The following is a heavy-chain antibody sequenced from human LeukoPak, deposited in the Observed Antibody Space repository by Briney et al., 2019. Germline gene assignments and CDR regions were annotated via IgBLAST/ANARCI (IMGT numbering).Heavy chain of an antibody. J-gene: IGHJ4*02. V-gene: IGHV4-4*08. CDR1: GGSINSHY. CDR3: VRRDTGWNYFDY. Sequence: SETLSLTCAVSGGSINSHYWGWIRQPPGKGLQWIGDIYSTGKNSYNPSLKSRVTISLDTSKSHLSLNLTSVLAAGTAIYYCVRRDTGWNYFDYWGQGILVTVSS. D-gene: IGHD6-19*01. CDR2: IYSTGKN.